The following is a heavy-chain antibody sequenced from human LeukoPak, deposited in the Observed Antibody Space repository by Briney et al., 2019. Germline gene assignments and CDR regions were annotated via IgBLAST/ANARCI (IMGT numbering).Heavy chain of an antibody. CDR3: ARNYDFWSGPSKTQNHYYYYGMDV. J-gene: IGHJ6*02. CDR1: GGSISSYY. D-gene: IGHD3-3*01. CDR2: IYYSGST. V-gene: IGHV4-59*01. Sequence: SSETLSVTCTVSGGSISSYYWSWIRQPPGKGLEWIGYIYYSGSTNYNPSLKSRVTISVDTSKNQFSLKLSSVTAADTAVYYCARNYDFWSGPSKTQNHYYYYGMDVWGQGTTVTVSS.